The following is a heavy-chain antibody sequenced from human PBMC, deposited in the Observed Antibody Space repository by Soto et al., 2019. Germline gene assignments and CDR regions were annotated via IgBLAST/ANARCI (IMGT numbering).Heavy chain of an antibody. D-gene: IGHD6-13*01. CDR1: GGSISSYY. V-gene: IGHV4-59*08. CDR2: ICYSGST. CDR3: ARRYSSSSDY. J-gene: IGHJ4*02. Sequence: VQLQESGPGLVKPSETLSLTCTVSGGSISSYYWSWIRQPPGKGLEWIGYICYSGSTNYNPSLKSRVTISVDTSKNQVSLKLSSVTAADTAVYYCARRYSSSSDYWGQGTLVTVSS.